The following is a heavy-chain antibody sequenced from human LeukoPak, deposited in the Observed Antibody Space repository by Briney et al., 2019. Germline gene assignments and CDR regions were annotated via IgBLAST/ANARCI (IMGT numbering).Heavy chain of an antibody. CDR1: GFTLSRYG. CDR2: ISYDGKNE. CDR3: GKVREQQLTRQGVDV. Sequence: PGGSLRLSCAASGFTLSRYGMHWVRQAPGKGLEWVAAISYDGKNEHYADSVKGRFTISREDSKNTLYLQMNSLRAEDTAVYHCGKVREQQLTRQGVDVWGQGTTVTVSS. V-gene: IGHV3-30*18. J-gene: IGHJ6*02. D-gene: IGHD6-13*01.